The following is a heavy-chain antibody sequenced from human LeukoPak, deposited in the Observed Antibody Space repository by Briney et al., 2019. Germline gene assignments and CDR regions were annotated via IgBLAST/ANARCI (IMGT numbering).Heavy chain of an antibody. CDR1: GGTFSSYA. J-gene: IGHJ6*02. Sequence: SVKVSCKASGGTFSSYAISWVRQAPGQGLEWMGGIIPIFGTANYAQKFQGRVTITADESTSTAYMELSSLRSEDTAVYYCARTHLIRGVGMDVWGQGTTVTVSS. CDR3: ARTHLIRGVGMDV. V-gene: IGHV1-69*13. CDR2: IIPIFGTA.